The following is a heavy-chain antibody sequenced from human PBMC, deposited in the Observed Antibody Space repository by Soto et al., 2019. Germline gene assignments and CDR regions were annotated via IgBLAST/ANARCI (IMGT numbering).Heavy chain of an antibody. Sequence: ASVKVSCKASGYTFTGYYMHWVRQAPGQGLEWMGWINPNSGGTNYAQKFQGRVTMTRDTSISTAYMELSRLRSDDTAVYYCARDASPITIFGVAPDFMDVWGQGTTVTVSS. D-gene: IGHD3-3*01. CDR3: ARDASPITIFGVAPDFMDV. CDR1: GYTFTGYY. V-gene: IGHV1-2*02. CDR2: INPNSGGT. J-gene: IGHJ6*02.